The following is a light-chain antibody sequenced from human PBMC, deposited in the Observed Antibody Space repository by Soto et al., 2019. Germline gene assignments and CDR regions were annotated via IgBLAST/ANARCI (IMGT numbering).Light chain of an antibody. Sequence: EIVMTQSPATLSVSPGERATLSCRASQSVSSNLAWYQQKPGQAPRLLIYGASTRATGIPARFSGSGSGTELTLTRSILNSEDFAVYYCKHYNKWPWPFGQGIKVEFK. CDR3: KHYNKWPWP. J-gene: IGKJ1*01. V-gene: IGKV3-15*01. CDR1: QSVSSN. CDR2: GAS.